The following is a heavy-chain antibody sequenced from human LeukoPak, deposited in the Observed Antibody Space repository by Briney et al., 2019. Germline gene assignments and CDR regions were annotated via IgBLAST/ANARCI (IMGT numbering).Heavy chain of an antibody. CDR3: AKDTDYYGSGSYVNY. CDR1: GFTFSSYA. Sequence: GGSLRLSCAASGFTFSSYAMSWVRQAPGKGQEWVSAISGSGGSTYYADSVKGRFTISRDNSKNTLYLQMNSPRAEDTAVYYCAKDTDYYGSGSYVNYWGQGTLVTVSS. V-gene: IGHV3-23*01. D-gene: IGHD3-10*01. J-gene: IGHJ4*02. CDR2: ISGSGGST.